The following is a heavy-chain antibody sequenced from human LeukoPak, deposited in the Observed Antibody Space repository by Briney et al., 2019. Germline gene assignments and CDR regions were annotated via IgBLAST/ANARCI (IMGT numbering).Heavy chain of an antibody. CDR3: AKDSGFAYSSSWYRVDAFDI. Sequence: SETLSLTCTVSGGSISSYYWSWIRQPPGKGLEWIGYIYYSGSTNYNPSLKSRVTISVDTSKNQFSLKLSSVTAADTAVYYCAKDSGFAYSSSWYRVDAFDIWGQGTMVTVSS. J-gene: IGHJ3*02. CDR1: GGSISSYY. D-gene: IGHD6-13*01. CDR2: IYYSGST. V-gene: IGHV4-59*12.